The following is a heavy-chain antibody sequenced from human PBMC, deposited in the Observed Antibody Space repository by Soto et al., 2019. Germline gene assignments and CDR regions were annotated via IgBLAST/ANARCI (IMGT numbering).Heavy chain of an antibody. CDR3: ASSSSSWYGGDAFDI. V-gene: IGHV3-53*04. CDR2: IYSGGST. CDR1: GFTVSSNY. D-gene: IGHD6-13*01. Sequence: GGSLRLSCAASGFTVSSNYMSWVRQAPGKGLEWVSVIYSGGSTYYADSVKGRFTISRHNSKNTLYLQMNSLRAEDTAVYYCASSSSSWYGGDAFDIWGQGTMVTVSS. J-gene: IGHJ3*02.